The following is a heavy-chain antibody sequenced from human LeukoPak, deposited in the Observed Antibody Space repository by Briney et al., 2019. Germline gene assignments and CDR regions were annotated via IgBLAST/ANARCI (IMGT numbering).Heavy chain of an antibody. CDR3: ARAQINSDS. CDR2: IKHDGSER. D-gene: IGHD3-16*01. V-gene: IGHV3-7*01. J-gene: IGHJ4*02. CDR1: GFTFSGYW. Sequence: PGGSLRLSCAASGFTFSGYWMTWVRQAPGKELEWVANIKHDGSERYYVDSVKGRFTISRDNAKNSLFLQMNSLRADDTAVYYCARAQINSDSWGQGTLVTVSS.